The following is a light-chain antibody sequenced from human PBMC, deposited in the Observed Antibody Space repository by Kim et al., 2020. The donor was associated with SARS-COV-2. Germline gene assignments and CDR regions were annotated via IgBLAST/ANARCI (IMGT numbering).Light chain of an antibody. Sequence: PGERATLSCRASQSISSFLAWYQQKPGQAPRLLIYDAPNRATGIPARFSGSGSGTDFTLTISSLEPEDFAVYYCQQRSNWPLSFGPGTKVDIK. J-gene: IGKJ3*01. V-gene: IGKV3-11*01. CDR2: DAP. CDR1: QSISSF. CDR3: QQRSNWPLS.